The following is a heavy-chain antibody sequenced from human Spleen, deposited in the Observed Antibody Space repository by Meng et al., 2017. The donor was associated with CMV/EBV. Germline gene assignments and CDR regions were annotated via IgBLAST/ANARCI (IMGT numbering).Heavy chain of an antibody. CDR3: AIGGSDCTSTSCSSADY. CDR1: GYSFTDYY. D-gene: IGHD2-2*01. J-gene: IGHJ4*02. Sequence: ASVKVSCKASGYSFTDYYVHWVRQATGQGLEWMGWMNPNTGYTGYAQKFQGRVTMTRNTSISTAYMELSGLRSEDTAVYYCAIGGSDCTSTSCSSADYWGQGTLVTVSS. CDR2: MNPNTGYT. V-gene: IGHV1-8*02.